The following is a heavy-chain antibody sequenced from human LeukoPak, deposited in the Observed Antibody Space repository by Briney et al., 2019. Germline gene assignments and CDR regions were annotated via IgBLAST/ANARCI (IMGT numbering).Heavy chain of an antibody. CDR3: VRDGMVIPYAFDI. J-gene: IGHJ3*02. CDR2: ISSEGSRT. D-gene: IGHD2-21*01. V-gene: IGHV3-74*03. CDR1: AFTFSNHW. Sequence: PGGSLRLSCAASAFTFSNHWMHWVSHAPGKGMGWVSDISSEGSRTMYAESVKGRFIISRDNAKNTVYLQMNSLRAEDTAVYYCVRDGMVIPYAFDIWGQGTMVTVSS.